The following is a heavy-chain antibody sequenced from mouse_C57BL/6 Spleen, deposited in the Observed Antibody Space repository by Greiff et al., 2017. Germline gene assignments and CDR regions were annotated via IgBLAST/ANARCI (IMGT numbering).Heavy chain of an antibody. V-gene: IGHV8-12*01. CDR3: ARRANSTTVVANWYFDV. D-gene: IGHD1-1*01. J-gene: IGHJ1*03. CDR1: GFSLSTSGMG. CDR2: IYWDDDK. Sequence: VKLMESGPGILQSSQTLSLTCSFSGFSLSTSGMGVSWIRQPSGKGLEWLAHIYWDDDKRYNPSLKSRLTISKDTSRNQVFLKITSVDTADTATYYCARRANSTTVVANWYFDVWGTGTTVTVSS.